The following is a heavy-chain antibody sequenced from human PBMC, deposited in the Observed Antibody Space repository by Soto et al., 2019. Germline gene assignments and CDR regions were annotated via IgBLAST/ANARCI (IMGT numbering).Heavy chain of an antibody. Sequence: QVQLVESGGGVVQPGRSLRLSCAASGFTFSSYGMHWVRQAPGKGLEWVAVIWYDGSNKYYADSVKGRFTISRDNSKNTLYLQMNSLSAEDTAVYYCARDGIQLWTGDGMDVWGQGTTVTVSS. CDR2: IWYDGSNK. D-gene: IGHD5-18*01. J-gene: IGHJ6*02. CDR3: ARDGIQLWTGDGMDV. CDR1: GFTFSSYG. V-gene: IGHV3-33*01.